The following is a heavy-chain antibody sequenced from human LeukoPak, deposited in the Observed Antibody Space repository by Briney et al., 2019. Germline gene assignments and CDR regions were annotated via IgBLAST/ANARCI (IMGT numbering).Heavy chain of an antibody. V-gene: IGHV3-23*01. J-gene: IGHJ4*02. D-gene: IGHD5-24*01. Sequence: GGSLRLSCAASGFTFSSYAMNWVRQAPGKGLEWDSAISGGGGTTYYADSVKGRFTISRDNSKNTLFLQMNSLRAEDTAVYYCVKDGYSPPYFDYWGQGTLVTVSS. CDR3: VKDGYSPPYFDY. CDR2: ISGGGGTT. CDR1: GFTFSSYA.